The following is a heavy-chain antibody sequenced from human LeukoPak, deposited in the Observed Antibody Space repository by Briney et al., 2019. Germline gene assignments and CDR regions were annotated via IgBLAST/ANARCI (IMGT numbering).Heavy chain of an antibody. Sequence: PSETLSLTCAVYGGSFSGYYWSWIRQPPGKGLEWIGEINHSGSTNYNPSLKSRVTISVDTSKNQFSLKLSSVTAADTAVYYCARGPLGYCSGGSCYDEDYFDYWGQGTLVTVSS. V-gene: IGHV4-34*01. J-gene: IGHJ4*02. D-gene: IGHD2-15*01. CDR2: INHSGST. CDR1: GGSFSGYY. CDR3: ARGPLGYCSGGSCYDEDYFDY.